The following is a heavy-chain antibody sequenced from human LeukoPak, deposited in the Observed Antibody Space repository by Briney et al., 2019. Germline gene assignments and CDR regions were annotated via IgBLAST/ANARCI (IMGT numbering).Heavy chain of an antibody. CDR3: AKESDYSNRWYYFDY. V-gene: IGHV3-30*18. D-gene: IGHD6-13*01. CDR1: GFTFSTYA. Sequence: GRSLSLSCAASGFTFSTYAMHWVRQAPGKGLEWVAVISYDGSNKDYADSVKGRFTISRDNSKNTLYLQMNSLRAEDTAVYYCAKESDYSNRWYYFDYWGQGTLVTVSS. J-gene: IGHJ4*02. CDR2: ISYDGSNK.